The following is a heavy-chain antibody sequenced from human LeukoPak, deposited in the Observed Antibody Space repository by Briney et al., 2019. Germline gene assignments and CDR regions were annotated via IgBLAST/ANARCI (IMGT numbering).Heavy chain of an antibody. CDR1: GYSISSGYY. CDR2: IYHSGST. V-gene: IGHV4-38-2*02. D-gene: IGHD3-3*01. J-gene: IGHJ5*02. CDR3: AQTGVVIIGNWFDP. Sequence: PSETLSLTCTDSGYSISSGYYWGWIRQPPGKGLEWIGSIYHSGSTYYNPSLKSRVTISVDTSKNQFSLKLSSVTAADTAVYYCAQTGVVIIGNWFDPWGQGTLVTVSS.